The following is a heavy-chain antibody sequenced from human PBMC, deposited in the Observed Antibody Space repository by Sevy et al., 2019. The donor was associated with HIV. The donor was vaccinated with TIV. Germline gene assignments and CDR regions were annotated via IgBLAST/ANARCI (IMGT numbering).Heavy chain of an antibody. CDR2: ISGSGGST. V-gene: IGHV3-23*01. D-gene: IGHD6-13*01. Sequence: GGSLRLSCAASGFTFSSYAMSWVRQAPGKGLEWVSAISGSGGSTYYADSVKGRFTISTDYSKNTLYLQMNSLRDEDTSAYYCAKLHGFVAAAGTFDYWGQGTLVTVSS. CDR1: GFTFSSYA. J-gene: IGHJ4*02. CDR3: AKLHGFVAAAGTFDY.